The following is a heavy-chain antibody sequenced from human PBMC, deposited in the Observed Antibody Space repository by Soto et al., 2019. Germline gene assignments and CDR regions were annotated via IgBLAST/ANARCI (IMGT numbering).Heavy chain of an antibody. V-gene: IGHV4-59*01. CDR3: PRPKPYYDSSGYYLIDY. Sequence: SETLSLTCTVSGGSISSYYWSWIRQPPGRGLEWIGYIYYSGSTNYNPSLKSRVTISVDTSKNQFSLKLSSVTAADTAVYYCPRPKPYYDSSGYYLIDYWGQGTLVTVSS. CDR2: IYYSGST. D-gene: IGHD3-22*01. CDR1: GGSISSYY. J-gene: IGHJ4*02.